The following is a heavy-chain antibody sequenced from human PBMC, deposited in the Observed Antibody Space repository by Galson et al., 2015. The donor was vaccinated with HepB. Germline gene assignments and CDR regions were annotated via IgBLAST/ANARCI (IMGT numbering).Heavy chain of an antibody. J-gene: IGHJ3*02. V-gene: IGHV3-9*01. D-gene: IGHD4-17*01. Sequence: LRLSCAASGFTFDDYAMHWVRQAPGKGLEWVSGISWNSGSTGYADSVKGRFTISRDNAKNSLYMQMNSLRAEDTALYYCAKDLMTTVTTYAFDIWGQGTMVTVSS. CDR1: GFTFDDYA. CDR3: AKDLMTTVTTYAFDI. CDR2: ISWNSGST.